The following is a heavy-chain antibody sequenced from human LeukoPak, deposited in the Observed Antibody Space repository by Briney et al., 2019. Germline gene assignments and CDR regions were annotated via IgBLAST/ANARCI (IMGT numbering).Heavy chain of an antibody. V-gene: IGHV3-33*06. Sequence: PGGSLRLSCAVSGFTFSSYGMHWVRQAPGKGLEWVAVIWYDGSNKYYADSVRGRFTISRDNSKNTLYLLMNSLRAENSAVYYCAKESKDGYKASGAFDIWGQGTMVTVSS. CDR1: GFTFSSYG. CDR3: AKESKDGYKASGAFDI. J-gene: IGHJ3*02. D-gene: IGHD5-24*01. CDR2: IWYDGSNK.